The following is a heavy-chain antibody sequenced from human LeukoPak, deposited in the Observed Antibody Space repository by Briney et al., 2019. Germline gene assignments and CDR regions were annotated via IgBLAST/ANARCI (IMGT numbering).Heavy chain of an antibody. CDR1: SGSFSGYY. D-gene: IGHD6-13*01. V-gene: IGHV4-34*01. CDR2: INHSGST. CDR3: ARRGAAAGIKGGNWFDP. J-gene: IGHJ5*02. Sequence: SETLSLTCAVYSGSFSGYYWSWIRQPPGKGLEWIGEINHSGSTNYNPSLKSRVTISVDTSKNQFSLKRSSVTAADTAVYYCARRGAAAGIKGGNWFDPWGQGTLVTVSS.